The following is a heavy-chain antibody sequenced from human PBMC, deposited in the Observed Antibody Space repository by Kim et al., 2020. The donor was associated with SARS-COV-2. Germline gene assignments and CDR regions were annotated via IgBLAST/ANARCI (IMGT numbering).Heavy chain of an antibody. D-gene: IGHD6-13*01. J-gene: IGHJ4*02. Sequence: ADSVKCRFTMSRDNAKTSLYLQMESLRADDTAVYYCARDSVLHIGSWVDYWGQGTLVTVSS. CDR3: ARDSVLHIGSWVDY. V-gene: IGHV3-11*01.